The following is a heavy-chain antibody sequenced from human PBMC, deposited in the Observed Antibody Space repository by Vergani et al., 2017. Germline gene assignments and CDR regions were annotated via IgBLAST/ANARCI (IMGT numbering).Heavy chain of an antibody. J-gene: IGHJ6*02. V-gene: IGHV1-18*01. CDR2: ISAYNGNT. Sequence: QVQLVQSGAEVKKPGASVKVSCKASGYTFTSYGISWVRQAPGQGVEWMGWISAYNGNTNYAQKLQGRVTITTDTSTSPAYMALRSLRSDDTAVYYCATTTVTTSGRRELEDGMDVWGQGTTVTVSS. CDR1: GYTFTSYG. D-gene: IGHD4-17*01. CDR3: ATTTVTTSGRRELEDGMDV.